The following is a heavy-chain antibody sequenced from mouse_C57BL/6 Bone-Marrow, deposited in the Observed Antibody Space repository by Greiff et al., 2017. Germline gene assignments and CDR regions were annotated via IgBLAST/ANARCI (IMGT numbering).Heavy chain of an antibody. CDR2: ISYDGSN. CDR3: ARDGRRYFDV. CDR1: GYSITSGYY. V-gene: IGHV3-6*01. D-gene: IGHD1-1*01. J-gene: IGHJ1*03. Sequence: EVQLQQSGPGLVKPSQSLSLTCSVTGYSITSGYYWNWIRQFPGNKLEWMGYISYDGSNNYNPSLKNRISITRDTSKNQFFLKLNSVTTEDTATYYCARDGRRYFDVWGTGTTVTVSS.